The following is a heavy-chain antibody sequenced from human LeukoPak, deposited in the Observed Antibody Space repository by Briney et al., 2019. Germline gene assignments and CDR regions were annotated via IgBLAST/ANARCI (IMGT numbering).Heavy chain of an antibody. D-gene: IGHD3-22*01. J-gene: IGHJ4*02. CDR2: IIPIFGTA. CDR1: GGTFSSYA. V-gene: IGHV1-69*05. Sequence: SVKVSCKASGGTFSSYAISWVRQAPGQGLEWMGGIIPIFGTANYAQKFQGRVTTTTDESTSTAYMELSSLRSEDTAVYYCARGKDYYDSSGYFNYWGQGTLVTVSS. CDR3: ARGKDYYDSSGYFNY.